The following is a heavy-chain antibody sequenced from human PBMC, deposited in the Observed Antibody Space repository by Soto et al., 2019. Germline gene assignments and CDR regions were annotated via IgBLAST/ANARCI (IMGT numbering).Heavy chain of an antibody. CDR2: IIPIFGTA. D-gene: IGHD1-26*01. CDR1: GGTFSSYA. CDR3: ARGYSGSYLEYFQH. J-gene: IGHJ1*01. V-gene: IGHV1-69*06. Sequence: SLKVSCKASGGTFSSYAISWVRQAPGQGLEWMGGIIPIFGTANYAQKFQGRVTITADKSTSTAYMELSSLRSEDTAVYYCARGYSGSYLEYFQHWGQGTLVTVSS.